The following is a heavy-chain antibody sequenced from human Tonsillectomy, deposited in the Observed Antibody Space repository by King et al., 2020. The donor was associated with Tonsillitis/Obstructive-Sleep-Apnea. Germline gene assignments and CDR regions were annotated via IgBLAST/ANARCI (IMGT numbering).Heavy chain of an antibody. CDR2: ISYHGRND. CDR3: ARTFRLSYYSMDV. CDR1: GFTFSDYA. V-gene: IGHV3-30*01. J-gene: IGHJ6*03. Sequence: HVQLVESGGGVVQPGRSLRLSCAASGFTFSDYAFHWVRQAPGKGLEWVAVISYHGRNDYYADSVKGRFTISRDISKNTVFLQMNSLRPEDTAVYYCARTFRLSYYSMDVWGNGTTVTVSS.